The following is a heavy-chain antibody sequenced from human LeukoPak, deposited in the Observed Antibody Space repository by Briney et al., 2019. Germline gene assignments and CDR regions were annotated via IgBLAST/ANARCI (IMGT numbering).Heavy chain of an antibody. V-gene: IGHV4-39*07. Sequence: TSETLSLTCTVSGGSISSSYYYWGWIRQPPGKGLEWIGSIYYSGSTNYNPSLKSRVTISVDTSKNQFSLKLSSVTAADTAVYYCASSYCGGDCYSWRYFDYWGQGTLVTVSS. CDR1: GGSISSSYYY. D-gene: IGHD2-21*02. CDR2: IYYSGST. CDR3: ASSYCGGDCYSWRYFDY. J-gene: IGHJ4*02.